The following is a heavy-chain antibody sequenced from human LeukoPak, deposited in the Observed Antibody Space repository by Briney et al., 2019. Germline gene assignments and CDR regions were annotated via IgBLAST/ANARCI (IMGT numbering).Heavy chain of an antibody. CDR1: GFTFSDYH. CDR2: ISSGGTTI. J-gene: IGHJ4*02. V-gene: IGHV3-48*02. CDR3: ARVRCSAGTCSYFDY. Sequence: GGSLRLSCAASGFTFSDYHMNWVRQAPGKGLEWVSYISSGGTTIYYADSVKGRFTISRDNAKNSLYLQMSSLIDEDTAVYYCARVRCSAGTCSYFDYWGQGTLVTVSS. D-gene: IGHD2-15*01.